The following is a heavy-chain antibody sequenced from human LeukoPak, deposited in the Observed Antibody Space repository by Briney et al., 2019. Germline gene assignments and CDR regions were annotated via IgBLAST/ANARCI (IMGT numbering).Heavy chain of an antibody. D-gene: IGHD2-21*02. V-gene: IGHV4-34*01. CDR1: GGSFTDYY. J-gene: IGHJ6*02. Sequence: SETLSLTCAVYGGSFTDYYWSWIRHLPGKGLEWIGEIHHRAGANYNPSLWGRVTISADTSKNQFSLHLTSVTATDTATFYCARGPVRDDGLTGISYYFGLDVWGHGTTVTVFS. CDR3: ARGPVRDDGLTGISYYFGLDV. CDR2: IHHRAGA.